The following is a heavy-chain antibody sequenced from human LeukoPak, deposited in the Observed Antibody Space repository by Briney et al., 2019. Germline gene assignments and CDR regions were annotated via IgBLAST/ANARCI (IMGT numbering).Heavy chain of an antibody. J-gene: IGHJ5*02. V-gene: IGHV3-21*01. CDR3: ARANCSASTCYLRRSWFDP. Sequence: GGSLKLSCTASGFSINAYDMNWVRQAPGKGLEWVSSISPKSDFIYYSDSVRGRFTISRYNADNSLYLQMNSLRAEDTAVYYCARANCSASTCYLRRSWFDPWGQGTLVTVSS. D-gene: IGHD3-9*01. CDR1: GFSINAYD. CDR2: ISPKSDFI.